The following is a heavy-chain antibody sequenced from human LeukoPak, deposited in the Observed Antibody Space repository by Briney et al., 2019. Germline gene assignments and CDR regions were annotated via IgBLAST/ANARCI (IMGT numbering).Heavy chain of an antibody. D-gene: IGHD5/OR15-5a*01. CDR2: IKHDGSEKQDGSEK. CDR3: ARDPESSAFDL. V-gene: IGHV3-7*01. J-gene: IGHJ4*02. CDR1: GFTFSQYW. Sequence: GGSLRLSCAASGFTFSQYWMSWVRQAPGKGLEWVANIKHDGSEKQDGSEKNYVDSVKGRSTISRDNARESLYLEINSLRADDTAVYYCARDPESSAFDLWGQGALVTVSS.